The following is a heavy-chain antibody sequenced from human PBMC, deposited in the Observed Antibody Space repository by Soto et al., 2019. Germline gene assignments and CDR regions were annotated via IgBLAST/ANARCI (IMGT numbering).Heavy chain of an antibody. D-gene: IGHD5-12*01. CDR1: GFTFSTYS. CDR2: ISSSDSII. CDR3: ARVLRSHFDY. Sequence: EVQLVESGGGLVQPGGSLRLSCAASGFTFSTYSMSWVRQAPGKGLEWVSYISSSDSIIYYADSVKGRFTISRDNAKNSLYLQMNGLRAEDTAVYYCARVLRSHFDYWGQGTLVTVSS. V-gene: IGHV3-48*01. J-gene: IGHJ4*02.